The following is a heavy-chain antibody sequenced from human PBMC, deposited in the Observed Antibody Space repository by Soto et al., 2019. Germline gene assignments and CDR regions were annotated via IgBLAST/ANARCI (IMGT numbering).Heavy chain of an antibody. CDR2: IFSNDEK. CDR1: GFSLSNARMG. Sequence: QVTLKESGPVLVKPTETLTLTCTVSGFSLSNARMGVSWIRQPPGKALEWLAHIFSNDEKSYSTSLKSRLTISKDTSKSQVVLTMPNMDPVDTATYYCARTVRGNSVGHYYYYYYVDVWGKGTTVTVSS. V-gene: IGHV2-26*01. D-gene: IGHD1-7*01. CDR3: ARTVRGNSVGHYYYYYYVDV. J-gene: IGHJ6*03.